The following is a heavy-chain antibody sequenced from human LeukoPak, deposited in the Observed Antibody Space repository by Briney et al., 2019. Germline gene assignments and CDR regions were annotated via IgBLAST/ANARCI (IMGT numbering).Heavy chain of an antibody. CDR3: ARMYSSGWSYNYYMDV. Sequence: SETLSLTCTVSGGSISSYYWSWIRQPPGKGLEWIGYIYYSGSTNYNPSLKSRVTISVDTSKNQFSLKLSSVTAADTAVYYCARMYSSGWSYNYYMDVWGKGTTVTISS. D-gene: IGHD6-19*01. V-gene: IGHV4-59*01. CDR1: GGSISSYY. J-gene: IGHJ6*03. CDR2: IYYSGST.